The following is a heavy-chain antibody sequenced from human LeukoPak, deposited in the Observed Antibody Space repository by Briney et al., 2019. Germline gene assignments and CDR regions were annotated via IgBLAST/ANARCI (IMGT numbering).Heavy chain of an antibody. CDR2: ISAYNGNT. J-gene: IGHJ4*02. D-gene: IGHD3-10*01. V-gene: IGHV1-18*01. CDR1: GYTFTSYG. CDR3: ARIVGGSGSYYNS. Sequence: ASVKVSCKASGYTFTSYGISWVRQAPGQGLEWMGWISAYNGNTNYAQKFQGRVTITADKSTSTAYMELSSLRSEDTAVYYCARIVGGSGSYYNSWGQGTLVTVSS.